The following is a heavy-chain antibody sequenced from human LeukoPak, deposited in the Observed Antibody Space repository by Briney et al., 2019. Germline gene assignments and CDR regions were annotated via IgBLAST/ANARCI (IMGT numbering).Heavy chain of an antibody. V-gene: IGHV4-38-2*02. Sequence: PSETLSLTCTVSGYSISSGYYWGWIRQPPGKGLEWIGRIYTSGSTNYNPSLKSRATISVDTSKNQFSLKLRSVTAADTAVYYCATTPMVRGLAEYFQHWGQGTLVTVSS. CDR3: ATTPMVRGLAEYFQH. CDR1: GYSISSGYY. CDR2: IYTSGST. J-gene: IGHJ1*01. D-gene: IGHD3-10*01.